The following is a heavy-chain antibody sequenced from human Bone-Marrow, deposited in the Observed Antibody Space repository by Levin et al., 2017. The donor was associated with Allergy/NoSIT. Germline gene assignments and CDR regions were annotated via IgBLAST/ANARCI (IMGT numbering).Heavy chain of an antibody. CDR3: ARGTMSRSSYYYDGMDG. CDR2: IYSCGST. V-gene: IGHV3-66*03. J-gene: IGHJ6*02. D-gene: IGHD3-10*02. CDR1: GFTVSSNY. Sequence: GESLKISCAASGFTVSSNYMSWVRQAPGKGLEWVSVIYSCGSTYYADSVKGRFTISRDNSKNTLYLQMNSLRAEDTAVYYCARGTMSRSSYYYDGMDGWGQGTTVTVSS.